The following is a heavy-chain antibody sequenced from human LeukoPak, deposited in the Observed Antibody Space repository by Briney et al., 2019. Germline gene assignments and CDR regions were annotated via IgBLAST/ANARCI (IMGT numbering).Heavy chain of an antibody. Sequence: PSETLSLTCTVSGGSVSISSYYWGWIRQPPGKGLEWIGSIYYSGSTYYNPSLKSRVTISVDTSKNQFSLKLSSVIAADTAVYYCARYHSGYDDYWGQGTLVTVSS. CDR3: ARYHSGYDDY. J-gene: IGHJ4*02. D-gene: IGHD5-12*01. CDR1: GGSVSISSYY. CDR2: IYYSGST. V-gene: IGHV4-39*07.